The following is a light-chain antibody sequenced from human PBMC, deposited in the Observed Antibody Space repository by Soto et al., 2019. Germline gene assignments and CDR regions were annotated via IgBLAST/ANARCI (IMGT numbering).Light chain of an antibody. CDR3: QKSNSAPWT. J-gene: IGKJ1*01. CDR2: GAS. Sequence: IVMTQSPATLSVTPGERATLSCRAGQSVSSNLAWYQQRPGQAPRLLIYGASTRATGIPARFSGSGSGTEFTLTISSLQPEDVATYYCQKSNSAPWTFGQGTKVDIK. CDR1: QSVSSN. V-gene: IGKV3-15*01.